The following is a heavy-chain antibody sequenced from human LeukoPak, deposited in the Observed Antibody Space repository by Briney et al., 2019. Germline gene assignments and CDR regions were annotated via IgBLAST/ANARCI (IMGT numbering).Heavy chain of an antibody. J-gene: IGHJ3*02. Sequence: PGGSLRLSCAASGFTFSNYAMTWVRQAPGKGLEWVSGISASGGTTYYADSVKGRFTISRDNSKNTLCLQMNSLRAEDTAVYYCAKRPRDTSGYYLGAFDIWGQGTMVTVSS. D-gene: IGHD3-22*01. CDR3: AKRPRDTSGYYLGAFDI. CDR2: ISASGGTT. V-gene: IGHV3-23*01. CDR1: GFTFSNYA.